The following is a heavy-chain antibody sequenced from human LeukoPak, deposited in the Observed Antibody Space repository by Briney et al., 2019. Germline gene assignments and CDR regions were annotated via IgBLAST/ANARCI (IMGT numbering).Heavy chain of an antibody. CDR2: IYYSGGT. CDR1: GGSINSYY. V-gene: IGHV4-59*01. CDR3: ARRAAAVGTYYMDV. Sequence: SETLSLTCTVSGGSINSYYWNWIRQPPGKGLEWIGYIYYSGGTNYNPSLKSRVTIAVDTSKNQFSLKLSSVTAADTAVYYCARRAAAVGTYYMDVWGKGTTVTASS. D-gene: IGHD6-13*01. J-gene: IGHJ6*03.